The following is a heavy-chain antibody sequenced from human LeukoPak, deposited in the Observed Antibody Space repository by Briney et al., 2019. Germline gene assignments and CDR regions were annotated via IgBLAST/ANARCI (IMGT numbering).Heavy chain of an antibody. CDR1: GFTFSSYA. V-gene: IGHV3-23*01. CDR2: ITSSGGST. D-gene: IGHD4-17*01. Sequence: GGSLRLSCAASGFTFSSYAMSWVRQAPGKGLECVSTITSSGGSTFSADSAKGRFTISRDNSKNTLYLQMSSLRAEDTAVYFCAKRGFSSYGDYDYWGQGTLVTVSS. CDR3: AKRGFSSYGDYDY. J-gene: IGHJ4*02.